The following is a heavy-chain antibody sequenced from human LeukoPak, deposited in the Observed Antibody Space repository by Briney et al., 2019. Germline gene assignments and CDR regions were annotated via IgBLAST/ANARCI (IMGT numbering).Heavy chain of an antibody. V-gene: IGHV1-46*01. Sequence: ASVKVSCKASGYTFTSYYMHWVRQAPGHGLEWMGIINPSGGGTTYAQKFQGRVTMTRDMSTSTVYMELSSLRSEDTAVYYCARETDIAAVANYFDYWGQGTLVTVSS. D-gene: IGHD6-13*01. J-gene: IGHJ4*02. CDR1: GYTFTSYY. CDR3: ARETDIAAVANYFDY. CDR2: INPSGGGT.